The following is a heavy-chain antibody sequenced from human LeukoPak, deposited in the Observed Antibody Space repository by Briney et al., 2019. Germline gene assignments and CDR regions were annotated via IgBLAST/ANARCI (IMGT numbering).Heavy chain of an antibody. CDR3: ANQDSTEYSYYFDF. CDR1: GFTFSIYE. CDR2: ISDSGSSV. D-gene: IGHD2/OR15-2a*01. J-gene: IGHJ4*02. V-gene: IGHV3-48*03. Sequence: GGSLRLSCEASGFTFSIYEVNWVRQAPGKGLEWLSHISDSGSSVHYADSVKGRLTISRDNSKNTLYLQMNSLRAEDTAVYYCANQDSTEYSYYFDFWGQGTLVTVSS.